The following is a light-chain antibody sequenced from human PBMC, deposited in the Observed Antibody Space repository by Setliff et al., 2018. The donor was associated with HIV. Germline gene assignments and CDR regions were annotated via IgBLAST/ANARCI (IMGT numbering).Light chain of an antibody. CDR2: DVT. CDR1: NSDVGAYNY. CDR3: SSYAGNKSRV. Sequence: QSALTQPASVSGSPGQSITISCTGTNSDVGAYNYVSWYQQYSGKAPRLIIYDVTNRPSGVSSRFSGSRSGNSASLSISGLQAEDEADYYCSSYAGNKSRVFGGGTKVTVL. V-gene: IGLV2-14*03. J-gene: IGLJ3*02.